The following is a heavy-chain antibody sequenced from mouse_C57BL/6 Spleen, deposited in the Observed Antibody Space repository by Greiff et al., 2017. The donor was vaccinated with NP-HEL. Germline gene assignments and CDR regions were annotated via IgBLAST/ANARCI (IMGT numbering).Heavy chain of an antibody. CDR3: ARSYYYGSSYWYFDV. V-gene: IGHV3-8*01. D-gene: IGHD1-1*01. CDR2: ISYSGST. J-gene: IGHJ1*03. CDR1: GYSITSDY. Sequence: VQLQQSGPGLAKPSQTLSLTCSVTGYSITSDYWNWIRKFPGNKLEYMGYISYSGSTYYNPSLKSRISITRDTSKNQYYLQLNSVTTEDTATYYCARSYYYGSSYWYFDVWGTGTTVTVSS.